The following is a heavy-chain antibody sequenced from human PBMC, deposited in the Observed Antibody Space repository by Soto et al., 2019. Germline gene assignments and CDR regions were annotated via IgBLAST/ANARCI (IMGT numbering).Heavy chain of an antibody. D-gene: IGHD6-13*01. CDR2: IYPGDSDT. Sequence: GESLKISRKGSGYSFTSYWIGWVRQMPGKGLEWMGIIYPGDSDTRYSPSFQGQVTISADKSISTAYLQWSSLKASDTAMYYCARTSAAGKYYYGMDVWGQGTTVAVS. CDR1: GYSFTSYW. CDR3: ARTSAAGKYYYGMDV. V-gene: IGHV5-51*01. J-gene: IGHJ6*02.